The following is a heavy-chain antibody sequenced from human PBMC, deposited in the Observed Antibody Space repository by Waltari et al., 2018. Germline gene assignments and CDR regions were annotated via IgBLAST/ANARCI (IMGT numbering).Heavy chain of an antibody. CDR3: ARGDGYACLDY. V-gene: IGHV3-30-3*01. Sequence: QVQLVESGGGVVQPGRSLRLSCAASGFTFSSYAMHWVRQAPGKGLELVAVISYEGSNKYYADSVKGRFTISRDNSKNTLYLQMNSLRAEDTAVYYCARGDGYACLDYWGQGTLVTVSS. CDR1: GFTFSSYA. J-gene: IGHJ4*02. CDR2: ISYEGSNK. D-gene: IGHD5-12*01.